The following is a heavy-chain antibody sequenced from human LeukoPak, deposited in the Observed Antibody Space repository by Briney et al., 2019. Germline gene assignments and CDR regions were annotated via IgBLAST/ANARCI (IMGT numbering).Heavy chain of an antibody. CDR2: IYYNGRT. J-gene: IGHJ5*02. V-gene: IGHV4-39*07. CDR3: VRDPKSAVAADWFDP. CDR1: GDSISSSTYY. D-gene: IGHD6-19*01. Sequence: SETLSLTCTVSGDSISSSTYYWGWIRQPPGKGLEWIGSIYYNGRTYYSPSLKSRVTISIDTSNQFSLRLDSMTAADTAVYYCVRDPKSAVAADWFDPWGQGTLVTVSS.